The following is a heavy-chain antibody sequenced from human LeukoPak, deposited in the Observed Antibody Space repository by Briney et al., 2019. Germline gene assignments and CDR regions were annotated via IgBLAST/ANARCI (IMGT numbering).Heavy chain of an antibody. D-gene: IGHD5-24*01. J-gene: IGHJ4*02. CDR3: ARGRRDGYNY. Sequence: PGGSLRLSCEASGFIFSSHEMNWVRQAPGKGLEWVSYISTTGTTIYYSDSVRGRFTISRDNARNSLFLQMSGLGAEDTAVYYCARGRRDGYNYWGQGTLVTVSS. CDR1: GFIFSSHE. CDR2: ISTTGTTI. V-gene: IGHV3-48*03.